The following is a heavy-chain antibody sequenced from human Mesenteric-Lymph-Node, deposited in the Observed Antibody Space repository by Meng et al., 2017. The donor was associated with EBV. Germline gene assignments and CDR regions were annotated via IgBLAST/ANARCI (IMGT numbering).Heavy chain of an antibody. J-gene: IGHJ4*02. CDR1: GGSLSSGHW. V-gene: IGHV4-4*02. CDR2: HGGTR. CDR3: ATFNRGSYKYYFDH. D-gene: IGHD3-10*01. Sequence: QLQLQESGPRLGKPSETLSPTCGVSGGSLSSGHWWSWVRQPPGKGLEWIGEHGGTRNYNPSLRSRVTISLDYSKNQFSLTLRSVTAADTAVYYCATFNRGSYKYYFDHWGRGILVTVSS.